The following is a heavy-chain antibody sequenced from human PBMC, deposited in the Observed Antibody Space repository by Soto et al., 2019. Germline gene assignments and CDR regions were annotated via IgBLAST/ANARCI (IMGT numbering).Heavy chain of an antibody. D-gene: IGHD3-10*01. Sequence: GASVKVSCKASGYTFTSYYMHWVRQAPGQGLEWMGIINPSGGSTSYAQKFQGRVTMTRDTSTSTVYMELSSLRSEDTAVYYCARETRLLWFGELLEYYYYYYGMDVWG. CDR3: ARETRLLWFGELLEYYYYYYGMDV. CDR2: INPSGGST. V-gene: IGHV1-46*01. CDR1: GYTFTSYY. J-gene: IGHJ6*02.